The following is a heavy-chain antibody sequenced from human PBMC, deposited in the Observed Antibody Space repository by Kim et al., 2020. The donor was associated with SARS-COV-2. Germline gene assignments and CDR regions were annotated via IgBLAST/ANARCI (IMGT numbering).Heavy chain of an antibody. D-gene: IGHD3-16*02. V-gene: IGHV7-4-1*02. CDR3: ARGIWGAYRYTDY. CDR1: GYTFTNNA. J-gene: IGHJ4*02. CDR2: NNTDTGNP. Sequence: ASVKVSCKASGYTFTNNAISWVRQAPGQGLEWMGWNNTDTGNPTYAPAFTRRFAFSVDTSVTPAYLQISSLEAEDTALYYCARGIWGAYRYTDYLGQGTL.